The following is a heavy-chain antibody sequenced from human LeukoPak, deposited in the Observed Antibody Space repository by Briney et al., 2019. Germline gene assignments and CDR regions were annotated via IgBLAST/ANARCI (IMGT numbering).Heavy chain of an antibody. V-gene: IGHV3-48*03. D-gene: IGHD1-1*01. Sequence: GGSLRLSCAASGFTFSSYEMNWVRQAPGKGLEWVSYISSSGSTIYYADSVKGRFKISRDNSKNTLYLQMNSLRADDTAVYYCAKNDGNLPYYYYYMDVWGKGTTVTVSS. CDR3: AKNDGNLPYYYYYMDV. J-gene: IGHJ6*03. CDR2: ISSSGSTI. CDR1: GFTFSSYE.